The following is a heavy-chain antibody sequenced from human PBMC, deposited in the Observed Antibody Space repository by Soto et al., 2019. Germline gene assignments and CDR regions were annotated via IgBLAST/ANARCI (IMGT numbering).Heavy chain of an antibody. V-gene: IGHV3-33*01. CDR2: IWQDANGK. J-gene: IGHJ4*01. CDR1: GFRVGYFG. CDR3: ARDPGKDEAIDY. Sequence: QVQVVESGGGVVQPGTSLGLSCAGSGFRVGYFGMHWVRQAPGKGLDWVAVIWQDANGKYYRGSVEGRFTISRDNSKNTLYLQMNSLRAEDTAVYYCARDPGKDEAIDYWGRGTLVIVSS.